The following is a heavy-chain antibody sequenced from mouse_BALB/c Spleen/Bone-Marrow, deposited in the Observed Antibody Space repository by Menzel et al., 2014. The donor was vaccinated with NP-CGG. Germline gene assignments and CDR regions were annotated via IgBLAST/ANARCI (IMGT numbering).Heavy chain of an antibody. CDR1: GYTFTSYY. CDR2: INPGNGGT. Sequence: VQLQESGAELVKPGASVKLSCKASGYTFTSYYMYWVKRRPGQGLEWIGEINPGNGGTNFNEKFKSKATLTVDKSSSTAYMQLSSLTSEDSAVYYCTRGRRDAMDYWGQGTSVTVSS. V-gene: IGHV1S16*01. CDR3: TRGRRDAMDY. J-gene: IGHJ4*01.